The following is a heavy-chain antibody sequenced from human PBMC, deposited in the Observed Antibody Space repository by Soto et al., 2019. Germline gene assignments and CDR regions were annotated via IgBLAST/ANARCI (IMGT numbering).Heavy chain of an antibody. CDR3: AREAVADKKYYYYYGMDV. CDR2: IGTAGDT. Sequence: LRLSCAASGFTFSSYDMHWVRQATGKGLEWVSAIGTAGDTYYPGSVKGRFTISRENAKNSLYLQMNSLRAGDTAVYYCAREAVADKKYYYYYGMDVWGQGTTVTVSS. CDR1: GFTFSSYD. D-gene: IGHD6-19*01. V-gene: IGHV3-13*01. J-gene: IGHJ6*02.